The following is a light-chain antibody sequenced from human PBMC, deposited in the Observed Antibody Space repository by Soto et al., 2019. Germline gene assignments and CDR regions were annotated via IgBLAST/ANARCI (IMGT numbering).Light chain of an antibody. CDR2: GAS. CDR1: QSVSSSY. J-gene: IGKJ1*01. Sequence: EIVLTQSPGTLSLSPGERATLSCRASQSVSSSYLAWYQQKPGQAPRLLIYGASSRATGIPDRFSGSGSGTDFTLTISRLEPEDFAVYYCQQYGSSPLTFGQGTQGESK. CDR3: QQYGSSPLT. V-gene: IGKV3-20*01.